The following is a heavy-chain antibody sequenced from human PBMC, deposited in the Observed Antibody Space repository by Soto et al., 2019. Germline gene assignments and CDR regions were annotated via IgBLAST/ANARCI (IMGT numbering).Heavy chain of an antibody. CDR1: GFSFNQAW. CDR3: TYLYREGP. D-gene: IGHD3-10*01. Sequence: PGGSLRLSCAASGFSFNQAWMTWVRQAPGKGLEWVGRIKSRTDGGATEYAPPVNDRFIISRDDSRNMVFLQMNSLKTEDTAVYFCTYLYREGPWGQGTLVT. CDR2: IKSRTDGGAT. J-gene: IGHJ5*02. V-gene: IGHV3-15*01.